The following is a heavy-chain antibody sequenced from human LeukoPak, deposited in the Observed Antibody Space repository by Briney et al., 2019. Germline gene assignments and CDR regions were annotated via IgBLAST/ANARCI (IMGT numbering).Heavy chain of an antibody. CDR1: GFTFSSYG. CDR3: AKDHGDYAYFQH. D-gene: IGHD4-17*01. J-gene: IGHJ1*01. CDR2: ITGGSGGNT. Sequence: PGGSLRLSCAASGFTFSSYGMHWVRQAPGKGLEWVSAITGGSGGNTYYADSVKGRFTISKDNSKNTLYLQMNSLRADDTAVYYCAKDHGDYAYFQHWGQGTLVTVSS. V-gene: IGHV3-23*01.